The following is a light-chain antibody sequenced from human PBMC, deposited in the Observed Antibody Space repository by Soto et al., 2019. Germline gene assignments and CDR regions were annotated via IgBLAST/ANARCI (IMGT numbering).Light chain of an antibody. J-gene: IGLJ1*01. Sequence: QSVLTQPASVSGSPGQSITIPCSVTSSDIGTYDHVAWFQQFPGKTPKLVIYSVSDRPSGVSYRFSGSKSGNTASLTISGLQADDEADYYCISYTVSRSYVFGTGTKVTVL. CDR2: SVS. V-gene: IGLV2-14*01. CDR1: SSDIGTYDH. CDR3: ISYTVSRSYV.